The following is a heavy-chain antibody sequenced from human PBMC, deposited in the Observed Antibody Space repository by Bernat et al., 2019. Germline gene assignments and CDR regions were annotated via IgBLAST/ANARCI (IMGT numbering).Heavy chain of an antibody. J-gene: IGHJ5*02. Sequence: QVQLVQSGAEEKKPGASVKVSCKASGYTFTSYAMHWVRQAPGQRLEWMGWINAGNGNTKYSQKFQGRVTITRDTSACTAYMELSSLRSEDTAVYYCARDTHSGSYHWFDPWGQGTLVTVSS. CDR3: ARDTHSGSYHWFDP. D-gene: IGHD1-26*01. CDR2: INAGNGNT. V-gene: IGHV1-3*05. CDR1: GYTFTSYA.